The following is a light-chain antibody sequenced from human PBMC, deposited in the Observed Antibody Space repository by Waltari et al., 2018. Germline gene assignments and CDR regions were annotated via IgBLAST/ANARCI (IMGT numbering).Light chain of an antibody. CDR2: AAS. CDR3: QQSYSTTRT. Sequence: DIQMTQSPSSLSASVGDRVTITCRASQSISTYLHWYQAKTGKAPKLLIYAASSLQSGVPSRFSGSGSGTDFTLTISSLQPEDFASYYCQQSYSTTRTFGQGTKVEVK. V-gene: IGKV1-39*01. CDR1: QSISTY. J-gene: IGKJ1*01.